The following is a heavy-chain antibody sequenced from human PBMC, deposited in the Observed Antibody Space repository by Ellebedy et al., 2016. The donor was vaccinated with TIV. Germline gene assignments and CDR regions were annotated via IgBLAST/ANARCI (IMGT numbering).Heavy chain of an antibody. CDR2: IRFDGNNA. CDR3: AKDRGNYGGAPYNGMDV. V-gene: IGHV3-30*02. D-gene: IGHD3-10*01. J-gene: IGHJ6*02. Sequence: GGSLRLSCAASGFTISNYGMHWVRQAPGKGLEWVAFIRFDGNNAYYADSVKGRFTISRDNSKNTLYLQMNSLRTEGTAVHYCAKDRGNYGGAPYNGMDVWGQGTTVIVSS. CDR1: GFTISNYG.